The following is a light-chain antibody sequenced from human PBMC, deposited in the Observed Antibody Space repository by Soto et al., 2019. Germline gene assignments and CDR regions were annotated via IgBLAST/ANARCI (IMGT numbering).Light chain of an antibody. J-gene: IGKJ5*01. Sequence: DIVMTQSPATLSVSPGERATLSCRASQSVSSNLAWYQQKPGQAPRLLIYGASTRATGIPARFSGSGSGTEFTLTISSLQSEDFAVYYCQQYGSSPITLGQGTRLEI. CDR2: GAS. V-gene: IGKV3-15*01. CDR1: QSVSSN. CDR3: QQYGSSPIT.